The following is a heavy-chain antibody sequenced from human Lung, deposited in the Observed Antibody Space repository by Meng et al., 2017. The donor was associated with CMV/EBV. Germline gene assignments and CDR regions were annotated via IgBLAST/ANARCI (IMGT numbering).Heavy chain of an antibody. V-gene: IGHV3-49*04. CDR1: GFTFRDYA. D-gene: IGHD3-3*01. CDR3: TRDEFVLRILANNYYGMAV. Sequence: GGSLRLXXITSGFTFRDYAMSWVRQAPGKGLEWVGFIRSKTHGGTTEYAASVKGRFTISRDDSKSIAYLQMNSLKTEDTALYYCTRDEFVLRILANNYYGMAVWGQGTXVTVAS. CDR2: IRSKTHGGTT. J-gene: IGHJ6*02.